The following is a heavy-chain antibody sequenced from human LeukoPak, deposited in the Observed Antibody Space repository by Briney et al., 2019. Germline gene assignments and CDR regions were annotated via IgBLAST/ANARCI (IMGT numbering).Heavy chain of an antibody. CDR3: ASPQGIDYYDSSGFPRPFDY. Sequence: GESLKISCKGSGYSFTSYWIGWVRQMPGKGLEWMGIIYPGDSDTRYSPSFQGQVTISADKSISTAYLQWSSLKASDTAMYYCASPQGIDYYDSSGFPRPFDYWGQGTLVTVSS. CDR2: IYPGDSDT. J-gene: IGHJ4*02. V-gene: IGHV5-51*01. CDR1: GYSFTSYW. D-gene: IGHD3-22*01.